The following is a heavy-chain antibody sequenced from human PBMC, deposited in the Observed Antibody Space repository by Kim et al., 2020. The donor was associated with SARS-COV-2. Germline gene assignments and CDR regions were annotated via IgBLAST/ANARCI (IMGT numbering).Heavy chain of an antibody. Sequence: NYIPSLKSRVTISVDTSKNQFSLKLSSVTAADTAVYYCARLAAATRSLDYWGQGTLVTVSS. CDR3: ARLAAATRSLDY. D-gene: IGHD2-15*01. J-gene: IGHJ4*02. V-gene: IGHV4-34*01.